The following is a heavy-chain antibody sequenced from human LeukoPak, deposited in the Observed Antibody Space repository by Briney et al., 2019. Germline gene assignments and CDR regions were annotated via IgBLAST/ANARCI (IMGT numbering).Heavy chain of an antibody. Sequence: SETLSLTCTVSGGSISSGSYYWSWIRQPAGKGLEWIGRIYTSGSTNYNPSLKSRVTISVDTSKNQFSPKLSSVTAADTAVYYCARGGSYYGSGSYYSFDYWGQGTLVTVSS. V-gene: IGHV4-61*02. CDR1: GGSISSGSYY. CDR3: ARGGSYYGSGSYYSFDY. CDR2: IYTSGST. D-gene: IGHD3-10*01. J-gene: IGHJ4*02.